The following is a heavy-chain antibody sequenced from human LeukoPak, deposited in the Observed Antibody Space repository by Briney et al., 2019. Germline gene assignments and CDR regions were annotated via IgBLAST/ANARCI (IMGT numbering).Heavy chain of an antibody. J-gene: IGHJ5*02. Sequence: GESLKISCKGSGYSFTSYWIGWVRQMPGKGLEWMGIIYPGDSDTRYSPSFQGQVTISADKSISTAYLQWSSLKASDTAMYYCARSPPLSGSSWYDWVWFDPWGQGTLVTVPS. D-gene: IGHD6-13*01. V-gene: IGHV5-51*01. CDR3: ARSPPLSGSSWYDWVWFDP. CDR2: IYPGDSDT. CDR1: GYSFTSYW.